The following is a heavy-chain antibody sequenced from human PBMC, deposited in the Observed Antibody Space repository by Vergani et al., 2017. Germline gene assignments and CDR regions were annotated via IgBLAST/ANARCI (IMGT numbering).Heavy chain of an antibody. CDR3: AKDTSATITPLYYYDGMDV. D-gene: IGHD5-24*01. CDR1: GFTFSSYG. V-gene: IGHV3-30*18. Sequence: QVQLVESGGGVVQPGRSLRLSCAASGFTFSSYGMPWVRQAPGKGLEWVAVISYDGSNKYYADSVKGRFNISRDNSKNTLYLQMNSLRAEDTAVYYCAKDTSATITPLYYYDGMDVWGQGTTVTVSS. J-gene: IGHJ6*02. CDR2: ISYDGSNK.